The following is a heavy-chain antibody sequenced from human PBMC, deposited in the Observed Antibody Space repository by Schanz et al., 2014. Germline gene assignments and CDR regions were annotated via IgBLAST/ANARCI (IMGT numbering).Heavy chain of an antibody. J-gene: IGHJ4*02. CDR2: IDPNGGAT. CDR1: GYTFIDYY. V-gene: IGHV1-2*02. Sequence: QVQLVQSGAEVKKPGASVKVSCKASGYTFIDYYMHWVRQAPGQGLVWVGWIDPNGGATNHAQMLQGRVTMTRDTSISPAYMELSGLTSDDTAVYFCARDPYGKNSGDFDYWGQGTLVTVSS. D-gene: IGHD4-17*01. CDR3: ARDPYGKNSGDFDY.